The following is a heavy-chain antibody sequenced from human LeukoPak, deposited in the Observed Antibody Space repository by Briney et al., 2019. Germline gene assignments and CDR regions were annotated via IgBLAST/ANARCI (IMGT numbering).Heavy chain of an antibody. D-gene: IGHD1-26*01. CDR2: INPNSGGT. Sequence: GASVKVSCKASGYTFTGYYMHWVRQAPGQGLEWMRWINPNSGGTNYAQKFQGRVTMTRDTSISTAYMELSRLKSDDTAVYYCARSSGSYYDWFDPWGQETLVTVSS. J-gene: IGHJ5*02. V-gene: IGHV1-2*02. CDR1: GYTFTGYY. CDR3: ARSSGSYYDWFDP.